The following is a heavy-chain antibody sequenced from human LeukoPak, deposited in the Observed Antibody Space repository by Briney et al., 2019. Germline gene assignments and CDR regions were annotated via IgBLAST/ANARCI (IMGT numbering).Heavy chain of an antibody. Sequence: GGSLRLSCAASGFTLSSYEMNWVRQAPGKGLEWVSYISSSGSTIYYADSVKGRFTISRDNAKNSLYLQMNSLRAEDTAVYYCARDPARGAFDIWGQGTMVTVSS. CDR2: ISSSGSTI. CDR3: ARDPARGAFDI. V-gene: IGHV3-48*03. CDR1: GFTLSSYE. J-gene: IGHJ3*02.